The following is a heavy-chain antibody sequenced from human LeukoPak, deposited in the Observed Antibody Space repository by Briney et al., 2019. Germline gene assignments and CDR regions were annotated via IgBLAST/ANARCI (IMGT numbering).Heavy chain of an antibody. CDR3: VRADYNGGNPGSFDI. D-gene: IGHD2-8*01. CDR1: GASITIGAESYH. V-gene: IGHV4-39*07. J-gene: IGHJ3*02. CDR2: IYYTGIS. Sequence: ASETLSLTCTVSGASITIGAESYHWGWIRQPPGKGLEWIGTIYYTGISYYNPSLESRVTSSLDTSKNQFSLTLNSVTAADTAVYYCVRADYNGGNPGSFDIWGRGTMVTVSS.